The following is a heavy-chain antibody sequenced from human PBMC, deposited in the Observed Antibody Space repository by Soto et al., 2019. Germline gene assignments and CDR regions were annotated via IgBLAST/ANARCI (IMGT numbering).Heavy chain of an antibody. CDR3: ASFGDTGGQYYYDSSGYYSYYYYGMDV. CDR2: IKQDGSEK. J-gene: IGHJ6*02. Sequence: GGSLRLSCTASGFTFSSYWMSWVRQAPGKGLEWVANIKQDGSEKYYVDSVKGRFTISRDNAKNSLYLQMNSLRAEDTAVYYCASFGDTGGQYYYDSSGYYSYYYYGMDVWGQGTTVTVSS. D-gene: IGHD3-22*01. V-gene: IGHV3-7*03. CDR1: GFTFSSYW.